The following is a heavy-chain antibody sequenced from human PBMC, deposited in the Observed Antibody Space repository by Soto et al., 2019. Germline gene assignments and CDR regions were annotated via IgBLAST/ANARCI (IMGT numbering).Heavy chain of an antibody. D-gene: IGHD6-25*01. V-gene: IGHV4-31*03. J-gene: IGHJ2*01. CDR2: IYYSGST. CDR3: ARDGYKDWYFDL. Sequence: PSETLSLTSTVSGGPSSSGGYYWSWISQHPGKGLEWIGYIYYSGSTYYNPSLKSRVTISVDTSKNQFSLKLSSVTAADTAVYYCARDGYKDWYFDLWGRGTLVTVSS. CDR1: GGPSSSGGYY.